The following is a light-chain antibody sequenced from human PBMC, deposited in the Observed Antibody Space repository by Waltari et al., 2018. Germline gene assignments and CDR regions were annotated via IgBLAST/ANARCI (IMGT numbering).Light chain of an antibody. Sequence: EIVLTQSPATLSLSPGERATLSCRASQNINTCLAEYQRMPGQAPRLLIYDVSSRATGIPARFSGSGSGTDFTLTISSLEPEDFAVYYCQQRSNWPPPTFGGGTKVDI. V-gene: IGKV3-11*01. J-gene: IGKJ4*01. CDR1: QNINTC. CDR2: DVS. CDR3: QQRSNWPPPT.